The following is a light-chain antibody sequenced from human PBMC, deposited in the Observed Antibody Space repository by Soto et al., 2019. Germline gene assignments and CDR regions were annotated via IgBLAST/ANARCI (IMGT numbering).Light chain of an antibody. Sequence: QSVLTQPASVSGSPGQSITISCXXTSXXVGSYNLVSWYQHHPGKAPKLMIYEVSKRPSGVSNRFSGSKSGNTASLTISGLQAEDESDYYCCSYASSRIVAFGGGTKLTVL. CDR1: SXXVGSYNL. CDR3: CSYASSRIVA. CDR2: EVS. V-gene: IGLV2-23*02. J-gene: IGLJ2*01.